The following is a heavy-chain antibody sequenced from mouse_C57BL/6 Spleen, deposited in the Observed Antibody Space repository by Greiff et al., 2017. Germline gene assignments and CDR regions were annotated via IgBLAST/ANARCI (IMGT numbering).Heavy chain of an antibody. CDR2: IDPSDSYT. J-gene: IGHJ3*01. D-gene: IGHD2-2*01. Sequence: QVQLQQPGAELVMPGASVKLSCKASGYTFTSYWMHWVKQRPGQGLEWIGEIDPSDSYTNYNQKFKGKSTLTVDKSSSTAYMQLSSLTSEDSAVYYCARTGVTAGGFAYWGKGTLVTVSA. CDR3: ARTGVTAGGFAY. V-gene: IGHV1-69*01. CDR1: GYTFTSYW.